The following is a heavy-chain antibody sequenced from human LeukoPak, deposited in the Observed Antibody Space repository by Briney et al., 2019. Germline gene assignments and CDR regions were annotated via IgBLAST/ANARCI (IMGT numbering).Heavy chain of an antibody. D-gene: IGHD2-2*01. J-gene: IGHJ4*02. V-gene: IGHV1-69*01. CDR1: GGTFSSYA. CDR3: ASTRSQLVVPSATALDY. CDR2: NIPIFGTE. Sequence: SSVNVSCKASGGTFSSYAISWVRQAPGQGLEWMGGNIPIFGTENYKLKFKGRVTITAEESTSTAYTELSSLTSEDTAVYHCASTRSQLVVPSATALDYWGQGALVTVSS.